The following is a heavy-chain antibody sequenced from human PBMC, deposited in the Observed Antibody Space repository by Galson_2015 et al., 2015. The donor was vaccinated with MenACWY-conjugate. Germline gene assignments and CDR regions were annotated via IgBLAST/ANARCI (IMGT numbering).Heavy chain of an antibody. CDR1: GFTFSSCA. V-gene: IGHV3-23*01. CDR3: ATLVTNSVYEDY. Sequence: SLRLSCAASGFTFSSCAMSWVRQAPGKGLEWVSGITGSDGRTFHAASVKGRFTISRDNSKNTVYLQMNSLRAEDTAVYFCATLVTNSVYEDYWGPGTLVTVSS. D-gene: IGHD2-8*01. J-gene: IGHJ4*02. CDR2: ITGSDGRT.